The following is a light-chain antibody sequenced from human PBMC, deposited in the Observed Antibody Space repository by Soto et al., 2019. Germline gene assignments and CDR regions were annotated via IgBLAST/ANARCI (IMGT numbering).Light chain of an antibody. Sequence: DIHRTRSPSSLSASVLGRVTITFRASQSISSYLNWYQQKPGKAPKLLIYAASSLQSGVPSRFSGSGSGTDFTLTISSLQPEDFATYYCQQSYSTPLTFGGGTKVDIK. CDR3: QQSYSTPLT. CDR2: AAS. CDR1: QSISSY. V-gene: IGKV1-39*01. J-gene: IGKJ4*01.